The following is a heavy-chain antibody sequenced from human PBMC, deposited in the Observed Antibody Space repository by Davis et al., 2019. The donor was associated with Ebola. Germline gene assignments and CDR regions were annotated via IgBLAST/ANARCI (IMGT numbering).Heavy chain of an antibody. CDR1: GFTFSSYG. Sequence: GGSLRLSCAASGFTFSSYGMHWVRQAPGKGLDWVADISGPGAPYYADSVKGRFTISRDNSKSTLYLQMNSLRAEDTATYFCAKSADLESWGQGTLVTVSS. V-gene: IGHV3-23*01. CDR3: AKSADLES. CDR2: ISGPGAP. J-gene: IGHJ4*02.